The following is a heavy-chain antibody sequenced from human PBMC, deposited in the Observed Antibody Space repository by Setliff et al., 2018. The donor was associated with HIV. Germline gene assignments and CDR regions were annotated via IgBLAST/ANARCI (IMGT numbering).Heavy chain of an antibody. CDR2: IYYSGST. V-gene: IGHV4-31*03. J-gene: IGHJ5*02. D-gene: IGHD6-19*01. Sequence: SETLSLTCTVSGGSISSGAYYWSWIRQHPGKGLEWIGYIYYSGSTYYNPSLKSRVTISVDTSKNQFSLKLNSVTAADTAVYYCARGTRAVVGTWFDPWGQGSLVTVSS. CDR1: GGSISSGAYY. CDR3: ARGTRAVVGTWFDP.